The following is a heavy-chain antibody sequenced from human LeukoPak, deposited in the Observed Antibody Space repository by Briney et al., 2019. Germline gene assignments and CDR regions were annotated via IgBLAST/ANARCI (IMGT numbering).Heavy chain of an antibody. D-gene: IGHD6-19*01. V-gene: IGHV3-30*18. CDR3: AKGAYSSGWYYFDY. CDR1: GFPFSSYG. J-gene: IGHJ4*02. Sequence: GGSLRLSCEASGFPFSSYGMHWVRQAPGKGLEWVAVISYDGSNKYYADSVKGRFTISRDNSKNTLYLQMNSLRAEDTAVYHCAKGAYSSGWYYFDYWGRGTLVTVSS. CDR2: ISYDGSNK.